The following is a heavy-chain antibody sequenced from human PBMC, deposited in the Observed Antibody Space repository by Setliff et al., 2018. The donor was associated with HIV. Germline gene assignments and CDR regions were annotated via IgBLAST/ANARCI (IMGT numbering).Heavy chain of an antibody. CDR3: AAVFTGEPGRSLDY. V-gene: IGHV3-21*01. J-gene: IGHJ4*02. Sequence: PGGSLRLSCAASGFTVSSNYMNWVRQAPGKGLEWVASISSSGSYIHYADSLKGRFTISRDNAKNSQYLLMSDLRAEDTAVYYCAAVFTGEPGRSLDYWGQGTPVTVSS. D-gene: IGHD1-26*01. CDR1: GFTVSSNY. CDR2: ISSSGSYI.